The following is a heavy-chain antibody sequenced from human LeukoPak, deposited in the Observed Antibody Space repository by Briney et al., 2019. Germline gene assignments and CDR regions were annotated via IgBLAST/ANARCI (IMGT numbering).Heavy chain of an antibody. CDR2: ISSSSSYI. CDR3: ARDYSGYDMGYYYYGMDV. J-gene: IGHJ6*02. D-gene: IGHD5-12*01. CDR1: GFTFSSYS. Sequence: AGGSLRLSCAASGFTFSSYSMNWVRQAPGKGLEWVSSISSSSSYIYYADSVKGRFTISRDNAKNSLYLQMNSLRAGDTAVYYCARDYSGYDMGYYYYGMDVWGQGTTVTVSS. V-gene: IGHV3-21*01.